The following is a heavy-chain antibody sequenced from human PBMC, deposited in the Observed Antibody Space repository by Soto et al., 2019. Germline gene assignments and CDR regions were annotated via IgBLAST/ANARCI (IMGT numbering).Heavy chain of an antibody. D-gene: IGHD2-15*01. CDR1: EFTVSNNY. V-gene: IGHV3-53*01. Sequence: EVQLVESGGGLIQPGGSLRLSCAASEFTVSNNYMSWVRQAPGKGLEWVSIIYSGGSTYYADSVKGRFTISRDNSKNTLFLQMSNLTNEDTAVYYCARYCSGGSCYSNYAFDIWGQGTMVTVSS. CDR2: IYSGGST. J-gene: IGHJ3*02. CDR3: ARYCSGGSCYSNYAFDI.